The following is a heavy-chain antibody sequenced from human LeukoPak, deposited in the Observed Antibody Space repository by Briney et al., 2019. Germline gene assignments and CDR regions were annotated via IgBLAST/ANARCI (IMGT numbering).Heavy chain of an antibody. J-gene: IGHJ5*02. CDR2: FYYTGST. D-gene: IGHD3-3*01. Sequence: SETLSLTCTVSGGSISSNGYYWGWIRQPPGKGLEWIGSFYYTGSTFYSPSLKCRVTISVDTSKNQFSLKLSSVTAADTAVYYCARTWEWNWFDPWGQGTLVTVSS. V-gene: IGHV4-39*01. CDR1: GGSISSNGYY. CDR3: ARTWEWNWFDP.